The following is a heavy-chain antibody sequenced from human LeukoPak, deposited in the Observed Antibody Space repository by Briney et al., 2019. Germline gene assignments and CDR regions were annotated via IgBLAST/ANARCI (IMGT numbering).Heavy chain of an antibody. V-gene: IGHV1-2*02. Sequence: ASVKVSCKASGYTLTGYYMHWARQAPGQGLEWMGWINPNSGGTNYAQKFQGRVTMTRDTSISTAYMELSRLRSDDTAVYYCARGGDILTGHFDYWGQGTLVTVSS. CDR1: GYTLTGYY. CDR3: ARGGDILTGHFDY. J-gene: IGHJ4*02. D-gene: IGHD3-9*01. CDR2: INPNSGGT.